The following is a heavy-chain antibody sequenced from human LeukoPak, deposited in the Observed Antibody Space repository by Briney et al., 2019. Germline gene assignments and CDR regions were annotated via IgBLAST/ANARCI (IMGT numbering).Heavy chain of an antibody. D-gene: IGHD1-7*01. CDR2: ISSSGSTI. V-gene: IGHV3-11*04. CDR1: GFTFSDYY. J-gene: IGHJ4*02. Sequence: NPGGSLRLSCAASGFTFSDYYMSWIRQAPGKGLEWVSYISSSGSTIYYADSVKGRFTISRDNAKNSLYLQMNSLRAEDTAVYYCARAHNWKYGSFDFWGQGTLVTVSS. CDR3: ARAHNWKYGSFDF.